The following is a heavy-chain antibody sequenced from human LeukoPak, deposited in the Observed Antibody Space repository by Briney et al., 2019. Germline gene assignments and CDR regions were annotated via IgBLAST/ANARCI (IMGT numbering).Heavy chain of an antibody. CDR3: ARMLDYYGSGSYSYFDY. J-gene: IGHJ4*02. Sequence: SETLSLTCTVSGGSISSYYWSWIRQPPGKGLEWIGYIYYSGSTYYNPSLKSRVTISVDTSKNQFSLKLSSVTAADTAVYYCARMLDYYGSGSYSYFDYWGQGTLVTVSS. CDR2: IYYSGST. D-gene: IGHD3-10*01. CDR1: GGSISSYY. V-gene: IGHV4-30-4*01.